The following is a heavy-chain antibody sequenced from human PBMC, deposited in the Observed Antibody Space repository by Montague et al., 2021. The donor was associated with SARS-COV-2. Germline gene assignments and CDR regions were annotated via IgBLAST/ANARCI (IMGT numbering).Heavy chain of an antibody. CDR2: VHYTGTT. CDR1: GGSITVSRYD. J-gene: IGHJ3*02. CDR3: GRHRANAGSFDI. D-gene: IGHD1-1*01. Sequence: SETLSLTCTVSGGSITVSRYDWGWIRQPPGKGLEWIGSVHYTGTTSYNASLKSRLTISVDTSENQLSLKMTSVTASDTAVYYCGRHRANAGSFDIWGQGTMVTVSS. V-gene: IGHV4-39*01.